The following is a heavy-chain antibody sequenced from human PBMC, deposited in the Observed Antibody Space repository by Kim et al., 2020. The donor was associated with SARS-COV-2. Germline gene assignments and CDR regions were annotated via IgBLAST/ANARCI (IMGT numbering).Heavy chain of an antibody. Sequence: SVKVSCKASGGTFSYAISWVRQAPGQGLEWMGGIIPIFGTANYAQKFQGRVTITADESTSTAYMELSSLRSEDTAVYYCARDLYCSSTSCYLDDYWGQGTLVTVSS. J-gene: IGHJ4*02. D-gene: IGHD2-2*01. CDR3: ARDLYCSSTSCYLDDY. CDR1: GGTFSYA. CDR2: IIPIFGTA. V-gene: IGHV1-69*13.